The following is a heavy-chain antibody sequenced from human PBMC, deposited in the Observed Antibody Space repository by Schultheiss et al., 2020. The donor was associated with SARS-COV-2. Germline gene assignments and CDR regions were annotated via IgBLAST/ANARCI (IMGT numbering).Heavy chain of an antibody. V-gene: IGHV4-31*03. Sequence: SETLSLTCSVSGGSISSGGYYWSWIRQLPGKGLEWIGYIYYSGNTYYNPSLKSRVTISVDASKNHFSLKLYSVTAADTAVYYCARDRRLVREQQLDYWGQGTLVTVSS. CDR2: IYYSGNT. D-gene: IGHD6-13*01. J-gene: IGHJ4*02. CDR3: ARDRRLVREQQLDY. CDR1: GGSISSGGYY.